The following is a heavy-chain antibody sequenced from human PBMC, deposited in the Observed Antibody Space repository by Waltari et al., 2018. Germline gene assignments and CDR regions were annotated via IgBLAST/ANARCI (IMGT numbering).Heavy chain of an antibody. D-gene: IGHD1-7*01. CDR2: ISGSGGST. CDR3: AKDPKLELRPAGY. CDR1: GFTFSSYA. V-gene: IGHV3-23*01. Sequence: EVQLLESGGGLVQPGGSLSLSCAASGFTFSSYAMSWVRRAPGKGLEWVSAISGSGGSTYYADSVKGRFTISRDNSKNTLYLQMNSLRAEDTAVYYCAKDPKLELRPAGYWGQGTLVTVSS. J-gene: IGHJ4*02.